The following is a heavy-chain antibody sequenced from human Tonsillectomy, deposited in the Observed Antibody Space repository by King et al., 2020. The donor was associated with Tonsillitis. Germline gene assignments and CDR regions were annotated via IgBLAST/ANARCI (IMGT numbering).Heavy chain of an antibody. CDR1: GFTFSTYA. CDR3: AKDSSEPEYEFWSEFGGGLDI. V-gene: IGHV3-23*04. J-gene: IGHJ3*02. CDR2: ISGSGDRT. Sequence: VQLVESGGGLVQPGGSLRLSCAASGFTFSTYAMNWVRQAPGKGLEWVTSISGSGDRTSYADAVKGRLTISRDNSKNTVYLQMNSLRADDTAVYYCAKDSSEPEYEFWSEFGGGLDIWGQGTMVTVAS. D-gene: IGHD3-3*01.